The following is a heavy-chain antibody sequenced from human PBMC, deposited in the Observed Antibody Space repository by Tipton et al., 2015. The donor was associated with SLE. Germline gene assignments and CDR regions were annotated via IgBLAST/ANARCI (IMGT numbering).Heavy chain of an antibody. J-gene: IGHJ5*02. V-gene: IGHV4-31*03. CDR1: GGSISSSSYY. Sequence: TLSLTCTVSGGSISSSSYYWGWIRQLPGKGLECIGFIYYTGGTYYDPSLESRVTMSVDTSKNQFSLKLTSVTAADTAIYYCARRSPRADYDNWFDPWGQGMLVTVSS. CDR2: IYYTGGT. CDR3: ARRSPRADYDNWFDP. D-gene: IGHD4-17*01.